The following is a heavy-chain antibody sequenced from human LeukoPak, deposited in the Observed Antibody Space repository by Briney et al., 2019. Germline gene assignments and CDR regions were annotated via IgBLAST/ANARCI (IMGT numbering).Heavy chain of an antibody. CDR2: INHSGST. V-gene: IGHV4-34*01. D-gene: IGHD5-18*01. CDR3: ARLGLVAMAPGVDY. CDR1: GGSFSGYY. J-gene: IGHJ4*02. Sequence: SETLSLTCAVYGGSFSGYYWSWIRQPPGKGLEWIGEINHSGSTNYNPSLKSRVTISVDTSKNQFSLKLSSVTAADTAVYYCARLGLVAMAPGVDYWGQGTLVTVSS.